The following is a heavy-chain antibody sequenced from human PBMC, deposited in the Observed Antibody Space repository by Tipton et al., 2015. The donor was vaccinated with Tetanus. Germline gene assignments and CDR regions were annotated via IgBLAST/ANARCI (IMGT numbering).Heavy chain of an antibody. CDR2: ISYDGSNK. CDR1: GFTFSSYG. CDR3: AKDSYGGKGGPFDY. D-gene: IGHD4-23*01. J-gene: IGHJ4*02. Sequence: SLRLSCAASGFTFSSYGMHWVRQAPGKGLEWGAVISYDGSNKYYADSVKGRFTISRDNSKNTLYLQMNSLRAEDTAVYYCAKDSYGGKGGPFDYWGQGTLVTVSS. V-gene: IGHV3-30*18.